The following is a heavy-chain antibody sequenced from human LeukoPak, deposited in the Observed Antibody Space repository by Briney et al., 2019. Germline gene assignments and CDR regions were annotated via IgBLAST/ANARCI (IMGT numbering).Heavy chain of an antibody. CDR2: MNPNSGNT. Sequence: GASVKVSCKASGYTFTSYDINWVRQATGQGLEWMGWMNPNSGNTGYAQKFQGRVTMTRNTSIGTAYMELSSLRSEDTAVYYCAKAVAGLDSYYYYYMDVWGKGTTVTVSS. D-gene: IGHD6-19*01. CDR3: AKAVAGLDSYYYYYMDV. V-gene: IGHV1-8*01. J-gene: IGHJ6*03. CDR1: GYTFTSYD.